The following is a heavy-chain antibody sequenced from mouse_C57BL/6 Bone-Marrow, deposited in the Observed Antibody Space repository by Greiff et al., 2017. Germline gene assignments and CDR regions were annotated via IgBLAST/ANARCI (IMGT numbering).Heavy chain of an antibody. CDR1: GYTFTSYW. CDR3: ARLGIYYGYSWFAY. CDR2: INPSNGGT. Sequence: QVQLQQSGTELVKPGASVKLSCKASGYTFTSYWMHWVKQRPGQGLEWIGNINPSNGGTNYNEKFKSKATLTVDKSSSTAYMQLSRLTSEDSAVYYCARLGIYYGYSWFAYWGQGTLVTVSA. J-gene: IGHJ3*01. D-gene: IGHD2-2*01. V-gene: IGHV1-53*01.